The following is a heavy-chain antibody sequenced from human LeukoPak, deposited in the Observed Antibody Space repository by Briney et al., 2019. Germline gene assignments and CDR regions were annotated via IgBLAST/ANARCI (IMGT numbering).Heavy chain of an antibody. D-gene: IGHD3-3*01. J-gene: IGHJ4*01. CDR3: AREGAYDFWSGYSMYYFDY. CDR1: GGSISSGSYY. Sequence: SQTLSLTCTVSGGSISSGSYYRSWIRQPAGKGLEWIGRIYTSESTNYNPSLKSRVTISVDTSKNQFSLKLSSVTAADTAVYYCAREGAYDFWSGYSMYYFDYWGQEPWSPSPQ. CDR2: IYTSEST. V-gene: IGHV4-61*02.